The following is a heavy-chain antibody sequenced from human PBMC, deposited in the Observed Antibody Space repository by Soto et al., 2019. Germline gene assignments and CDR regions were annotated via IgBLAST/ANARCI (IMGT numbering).Heavy chain of an antibody. CDR3: ARVEGITMVRGIS. J-gene: IGHJ4*02. V-gene: IGHV3-21*01. CDR1: GFTFSSYS. CDR2: ISSSSSYI. Sequence: PGGSLRLSCAASGFTFSSYSMNWVRQAPGKGLEWVSSISSSSSYIYYADSVKGRFTISRDNAKNSLYLQMNSLSAEDTAVYYCARVEGITMVRGISWAQGTLVPVSS. D-gene: IGHD3-10*01.